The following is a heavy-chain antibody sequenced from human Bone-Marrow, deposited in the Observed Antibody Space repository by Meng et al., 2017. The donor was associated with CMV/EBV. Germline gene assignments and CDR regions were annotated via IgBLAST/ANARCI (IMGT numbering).Heavy chain of an antibody. CDR1: GYTFTSYG. CDR3: ARGGQQLVLGHFDY. Sequence: QVQLVQSGPEVKKPGALVKVSCKASGYTFTSYGISWVRQAPGQGLHWMAWINAYNGNTNYAQKFQGRVTMTTDTSTSTAYMELRSLRSDDTAVYYCARGGQQLVLGHFDYWGQGTLVTVSS. J-gene: IGHJ4*02. V-gene: IGHV1-18*01. CDR2: INAYNGNT. D-gene: IGHD6-13*01.